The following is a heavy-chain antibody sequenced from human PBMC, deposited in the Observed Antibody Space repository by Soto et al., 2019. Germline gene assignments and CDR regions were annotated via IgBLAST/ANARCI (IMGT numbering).Heavy chain of an antibody. CDR3: ARYRREAVAGYTLDN. J-gene: IGHJ4*02. D-gene: IGHD6-13*01. Sequence: SETLSLTCAVSGGSISSNYWTWIRQPPGKGLEWIGYVYNSGSTNYNPSLKSRVTISEDTSKNQFSLKVNSMTAADTAVYYCARYRREAVAGYTLDNWGQGILVTVSS. CDR2: VYNSGST. V-gene: IGHV4-59*01. CDR1: GGSISSNY.